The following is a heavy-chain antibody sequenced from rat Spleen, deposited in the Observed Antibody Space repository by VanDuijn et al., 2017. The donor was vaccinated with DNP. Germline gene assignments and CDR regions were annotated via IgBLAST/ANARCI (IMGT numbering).Heavy chain of an antibody. J-gene: IGHJ1*01. CDR3: ARHKNWYFDF. CDR2: IWAAETT. V-gene: IGHV2-72*01. CDR1: GFSLTSHG. Sequence: QVQLKESGPGLLQPSQTLSLTCSVSGFSLTSHGVGWVRQPLGKGLVWMGTIWAAETTHYNSAVQSRLSISRDTSKRQVFLKMNSLQPEDTGTYYCARHKNWYFDFWGPGTMVTVSS.